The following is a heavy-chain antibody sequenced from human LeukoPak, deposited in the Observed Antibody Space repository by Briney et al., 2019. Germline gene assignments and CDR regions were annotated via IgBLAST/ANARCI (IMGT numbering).Heavy chain of an antibody. Sequence: HAGGSLRLSCAASGFTFSSYGMHWVHQAPGKGLEWVAFIRYDGSNKYYADSVKGRFTISRDNSKNTLYLQMNSLGAEDTALYYCARVLGMYSSSWPSDYWGQGTLVTVSS. D-gene: IGHD6-13*01. J-gene: IGHJ4*02. CDR1: GFTFSSYG. V-gene: IGHV3-30*02. CDR2: IRYDGSNK. CDR3: ARVLGMYSSSWPSDY.